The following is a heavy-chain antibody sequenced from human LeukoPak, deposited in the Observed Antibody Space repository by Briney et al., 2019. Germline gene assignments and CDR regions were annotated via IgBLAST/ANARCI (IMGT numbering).Heavy chain of an antibody. CDR3: ARGRIVLMVYAIGFDY. J-gene: IGHJ4*02. V-gene: IGHV4-34*01. CDR2: INHSGST. CDR1: GGSLSGYY. D-gene: IGHD2-8*01. Sequence: PSQTLSLTCAVYGGSLSGYYWRWVRQPPGKGREWIGEINHSGSTNYNPSLKSRGTISLDTSNNQFSLKLSSVSAADTAVYYWARGRIVLMVYAIGFDYWGQGTLVTV.